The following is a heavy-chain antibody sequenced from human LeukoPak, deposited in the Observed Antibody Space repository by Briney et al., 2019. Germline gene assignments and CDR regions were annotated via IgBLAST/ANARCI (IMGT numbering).Heavy chain of an antibody. J-gene: IGHJ5*02. D-gene: IGHD3-16*02. CDR2: ISYDGSNK. V-gene: IGHV3-30*03. Sequence: GGSLRLSCAASGFTFSSYGMHWVRQAPGKGLEWVAVISYDGSNKYYADSVKGRFTISRDNSKNTLYLQMNSLRAEDTAVYYCARDLRYYDYVWGSYRPNWFDPWGQGTLVTVSS. CDR1: GFTFSSYG. CDR3: ARDLRYYDYVWGSYRPNWFDP.